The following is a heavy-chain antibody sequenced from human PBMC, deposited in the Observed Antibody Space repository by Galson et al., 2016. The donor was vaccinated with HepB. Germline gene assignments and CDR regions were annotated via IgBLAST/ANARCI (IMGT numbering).Heavy chain of an antibody. CDR1: GFTFSHYA. J-gene: IGHJ4*02. V-gene: IGHV3-30-3*01. CDR3: AREDSYGDYSFDY. Sequence: SLRLSCAASGFTFSHYAIHWVRQAPGKGLEWVAVISYDGSNKYYADSVKGRFTVSRDDSKNTLYLQMNSLRAENTAVYYCAREDSYGDYSFDYWGQGALSPSPQ. CDR2: ISYDGSNK. D-gene: IGHD4-17*01.